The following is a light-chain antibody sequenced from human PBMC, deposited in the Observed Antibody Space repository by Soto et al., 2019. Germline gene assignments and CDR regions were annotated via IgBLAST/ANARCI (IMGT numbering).Light chain of an antibody. CDR3: QQYNSFSVFT. J-gene: IGKJ3*01. CDR2: KAS. V-gene: IGKV1-5*03. CDR1: ENIRSW. Sequence: DIQMTQSPSTLSASVGDRVIITCRASENIRSWLAWYQQKPGKAPKLLIYKASSLESGVPSRFSGSGSGTELTLTISSLQPDDFATYYCQQYNSFSVFTFGPGTTVDIK.